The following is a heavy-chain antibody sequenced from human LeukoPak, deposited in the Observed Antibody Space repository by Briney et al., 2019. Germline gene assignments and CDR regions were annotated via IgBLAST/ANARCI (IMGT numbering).Heavy chain of an antibody. CDR1: GFTFSSYG. V-gene: IGHV3-33*01. CDR2: IWYDGSNK. CDR3: ARDIYSSSWYLPYYYYYGMDV. D-gene: IGHD6-13*01. Sequence: GRSLRLSCAASGFTFSSYGMHWVRQAPGKGLEWVAAIWYDGSNKYYADSVKGRFTISRDNSKNTLYLQMNSLRAEDTAVYYCARDIYSSSWYLPYYYYYGMDVWGQGTTVTVSS. J-gene: IGHJ6*02.